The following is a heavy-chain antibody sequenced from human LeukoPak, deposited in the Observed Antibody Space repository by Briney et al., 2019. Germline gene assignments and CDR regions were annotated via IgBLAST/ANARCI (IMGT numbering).Heavy chain of an antibody. CDR2: IIPIFGTA. CDR3: ARGVSGWYFTLFDY. V-gene: IGHV1-69*06. D-gene: IGHD6-19*01. CDR1: GGTFSSYA. J-gene: IGHJ4*02. Sequence: SVKVSCKASGGTFSSYAISWVRQAPGQGLEWVGGIIPIFGTANYAQKFQGRVTITADKSTSTAYMELSSLRSEVTAVYYCARGVSGWYFTLFDYWGQGTLVTVSS.